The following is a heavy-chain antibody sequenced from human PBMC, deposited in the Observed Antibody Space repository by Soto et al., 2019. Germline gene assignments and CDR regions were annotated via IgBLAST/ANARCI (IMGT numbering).Heavy chain of an antibody. CDR3: AKPTRDRQQLVRVYLDY. Sequence: PGGSLRLSCAASGFTFSSYAMSWVRQAPGKGLEWVSAISGSGGSTYYAAYVKCRFTISRDNSKNTLYLQMNSLRAEDTDVYYCAKPTRDRQQLVRVYLDYWGQGTLVTVSS. J-gene: IGHJ4*02. V-gene: IGHV3-23*01. CDR1: GFTFSSYA. CDR2: ISGSGGST. D-gene: IGHD6-13*01.